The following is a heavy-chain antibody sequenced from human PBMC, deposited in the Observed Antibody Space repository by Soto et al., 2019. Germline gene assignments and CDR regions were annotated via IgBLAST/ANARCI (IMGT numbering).Heavy chain of an antibody. CDR1: GGSISSSSYY. Sequence: SETLSLTCTVYGGSISSSSYYWGWIRQPPGKGLEWIGSIYYSGSTYYNPSLKSRVTISVDTSKNQFSLKLSSVTAADTAVYYCARPARTTGDGAFDFWGQGTMVTVSS. CDR2: IYYSGST. CDR3: ARPARTTGDGAFDF. V-gene: IGHV4-39*01. D-gene: IGHD1-7*01. J-gene: IGHJ3*01.